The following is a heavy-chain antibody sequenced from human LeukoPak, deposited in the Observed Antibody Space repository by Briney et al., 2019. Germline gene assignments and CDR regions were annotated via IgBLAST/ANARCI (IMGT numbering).Heavy chain of an antibody. CDR2: ISYDGSNK. J-gene: IGHJ4*02. CDR3: AKGQRFYGEYYFDY. Sequence: GGSLRLSCAASGFTFSSYAMHWVRQAPGKGLEWVAVISYDGSNKYYADSVKGRFTISRDNSKNTLYLQMNSLRAEDTAVYYCAKGQRFYGEYYFDYWGQGTLVTVSS. D-gene: IGHD4-17*01. V-gene: IGHV3-30*04. CDR1: GFTFSSYA.